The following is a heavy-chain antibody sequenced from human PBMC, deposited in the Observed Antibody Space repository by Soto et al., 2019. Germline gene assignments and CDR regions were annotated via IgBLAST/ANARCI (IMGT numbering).Heavy chain of an antibody. CDR2: INAGNGNT. CDR1: GYTFTSYA. Sequence: QVQLVQSGAEVKKPGASVKVSCKASGYTFTSYAMHWVRQAPGQRLEWMGWINAGNGNTKYSQKFQGRVTITRDTSASTAYMELSSLRSEDTAVYYCARDLDDYGGNAGLGFWGQGTLVTVSS. D-gene: IGHD4-17*01. J-gene: IGHJ4*02. CDR3: ARDLDDYGGNAGLGF. V-gene: IGHV1-3*01.